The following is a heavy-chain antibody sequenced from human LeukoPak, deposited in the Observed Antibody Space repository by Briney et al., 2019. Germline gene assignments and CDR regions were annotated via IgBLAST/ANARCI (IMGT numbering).Heavy chain of an antibody. V-gene: IGHV3-11*01. CDR1: GFTFSDYY. J-gene: IGHJ6*02. CDR2: ISSSGSTI. D-gene: IGHD2-2*01. CDR3: ARDDIVVVPAAHYYYYGMDV. Sequence: GGSLRLSCAASGFTFSDYYMSWIRQAAGEGLEWVSYISSSGSTIYYADSVKGRFTISRDNAKNSLYLQMNSLRAEDTAVYYCARDDIVVVPAAHYYYYGMDVWGQGTTVTVSS.